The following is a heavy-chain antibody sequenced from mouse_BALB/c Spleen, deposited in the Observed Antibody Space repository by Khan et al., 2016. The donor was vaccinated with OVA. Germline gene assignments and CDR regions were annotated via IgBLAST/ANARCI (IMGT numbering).Heavy chain of an antibody. D-gene: IGHD2-10*01. CDR2: IWGDGST. V-gene: IGHV2-6-7*01. CDR1: GFSLTGYG. CDR3: ARAYYGNYREAMDY. J-gene: IGHJ4*01. Sequence: VQLKQSGPGLVAPSQSLSITCTVSGFSLTGYGVNWVRQPPGKGLEWLGMIWGDGSTDDNSALKSRLSISKDNSKSQVFLKMNSLKTDDTARYYCARAYYGNYREAMDYWGQGTSVTVSS.